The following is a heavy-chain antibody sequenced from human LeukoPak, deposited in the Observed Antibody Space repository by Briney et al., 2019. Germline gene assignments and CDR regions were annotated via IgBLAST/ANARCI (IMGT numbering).Heavy chain of an antibody. V-gene: IGHV4-59*08. D-gene: IGHD6-19*01. J-gene: IGHJ4*02. Sequence: SETLSLTCSVSGSSITRYYWSWIRQPPGKGPEWIGYIYYSGTTNYNSSLKSRVTISIDTSKNQFSLKLSSVTAADTAVYYCARQGIREQWLVHFDYWGQGTLVTVSS. CDR3: ARQGIREQWLVHFDY. CDR2: IYYSGTT. CDR1: GSSITRYY.